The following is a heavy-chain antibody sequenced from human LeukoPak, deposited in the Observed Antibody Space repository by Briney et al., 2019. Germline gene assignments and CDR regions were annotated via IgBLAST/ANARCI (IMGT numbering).Heavy chain of an antibody. J-gene: IGHJ4*02. CDR2: ISGSSGST. V-gene: IGHV3-23*01. D-gene: IGHD6-19*01. CDR1: GFTFSTYA. CDR3: ARASVAGWYYFDY. Sequence: GGSLRLSCAVSGFTFSTYAMSWVRQAPGKGLEWVSGISGSSGSTYNADSVKGRFTISRDNSKNTLYLQVNSLRAEDTAVYYCARASVAGWYYFDYWGQGTLVTVSS.